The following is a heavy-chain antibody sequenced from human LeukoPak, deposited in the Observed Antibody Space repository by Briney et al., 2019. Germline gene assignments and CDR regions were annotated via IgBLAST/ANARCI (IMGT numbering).Heavy chain of an antibody. D-gene: IGHD1-26*01. CDR2: IIPIFGTA. J-gene: IGHJ4*02. CDR1: GGTFSSYA. Sequence: ASVKVSCKASGGTFSSYAISWVRQAPGQGLEWMGRIIPIFGTANYAQKFQGRVTITTDESTSTAYMELSSLRSDDTAVYYCARGSIVGATSPFDYWGQGTLVTVPS. V-gene: IGHV1-69*05. CDR3: ARGSIVGATSPFDY.